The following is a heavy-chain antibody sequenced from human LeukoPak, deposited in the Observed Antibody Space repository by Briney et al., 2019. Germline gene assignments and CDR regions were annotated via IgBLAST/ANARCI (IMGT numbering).Heavy chain of an antibody. J-gene: IGHJ4*02. D-gene: IGHD3-10*01. CDR3: ARVGWFGELTRHPVGDS. Sequence: GGSLRLSCASSGFTFNSYWMSWVRQAPGKGLEWVANIKQDGSEKNYVDSVRGRFTISRDTAENSLYLEMNRLRDEDMAVYYCARVGWFGELTRHPVGDSWGQGTLVIVSS. CDR1: GFTFNSYW. CDR2: IKQDGSEK. V-gene: IGHV3-7*01.